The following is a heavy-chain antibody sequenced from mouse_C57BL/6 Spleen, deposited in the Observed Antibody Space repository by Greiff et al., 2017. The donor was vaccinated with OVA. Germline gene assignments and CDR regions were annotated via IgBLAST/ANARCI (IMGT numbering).Heavy chain of an antibody. J-gene: IGHJ4*01. CDR2: ISYDGSN. Sequence: EVKLQESGPGLVKPSQSLSLTCSVTGYSITSGYYWNWIRQFPGNKLEWMGYISYDGSNNYNPSLKNRISITRDTSKNQFFLKLNSVTTEDTATYYCARDDYYGSSSPDAMDYWGQGTSVTVSS. CDR1: GYSITSGYY. CDR3: ARDDYYGSSSPDAMDY. V-gene: IGHV3-6*01. D-gene: IGHD1-1*01.